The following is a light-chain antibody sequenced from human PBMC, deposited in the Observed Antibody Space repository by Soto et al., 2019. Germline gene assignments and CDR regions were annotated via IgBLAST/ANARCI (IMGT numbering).Light chain of an antibody. Sequence: DIQMTQSPASLSASVGERVTITCRASQTISSYLNWYQQKPGAAPKRLIYSASTLQTGVPSRFSGSGSGADFTLTISGLQPEDFASYHCQQTYSDISFGGGTKVDIK. CDR3: QQTYSDIS. CDR2: SAS. V-gene: IGKV1-39*01. CDR1: QTISSY. J-gene: IGKJ4*01.